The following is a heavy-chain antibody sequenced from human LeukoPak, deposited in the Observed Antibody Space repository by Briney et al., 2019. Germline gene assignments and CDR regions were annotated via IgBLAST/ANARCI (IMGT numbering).Heavy chain of an antibody. Sequence: ASVKVSCKTSGYRFTGYYLHWVRQAPGQGLEWMGWMNPKSGATDYARKFQGRVTMTRDTSISTAYKELTRLRSDDTAVYFCARGSDYDDYFYMDFWGKGTTVTVSS. CDR2: MNPKSGAT. V-gene: IGHV1-2*02. J-gene: IGHJ6*03. CDR1: GYRFTGYY. CDR3: ARGSDYDDYFYMDF.